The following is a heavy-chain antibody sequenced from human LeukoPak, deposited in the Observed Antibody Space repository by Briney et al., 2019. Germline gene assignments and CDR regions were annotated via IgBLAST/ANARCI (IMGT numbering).Heavy chain of an antibody. J-gene: IGHJ6*03. Sequence: GGSLRLSCAASGFTFSSYSMNWVRQAPGKGLEWVSFISTSSSYIHCADSVKGRFTISRDNAKNSLYLQLNSLRAEDTAVYYCAREGVGYMDVWGKGTTVTISS. V-gene: IGHV3-21*01. CDR1: GFTFSSYS. D-gene: IGHD2-2*01. CDR3: AREGVGYMDV. CDR2: ISTSSSYI.